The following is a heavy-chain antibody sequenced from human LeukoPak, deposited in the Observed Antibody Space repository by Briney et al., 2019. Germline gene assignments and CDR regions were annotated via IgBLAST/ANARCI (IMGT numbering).Heavy chain of an antibody. D-gene: IGHD3-10*01. CDR1: GYTFTSYY. CDR3: ARDRGKAWFGELDQRDDAFDI. J-gene: IGHJ3*02. Sequence: ASVKVSCKASGYTFTSYYMHWVRQAPGQGLEWMGIINPSGGSTSYAQKFQGRVTMTRDTSTSTVYMELSSLRSEDTAVYYCARDRGKAWFGELDQRDDAFDIWGQGTMVTVSS. V-gene: IGHV1-46*01. CDR2: INPSGGST.